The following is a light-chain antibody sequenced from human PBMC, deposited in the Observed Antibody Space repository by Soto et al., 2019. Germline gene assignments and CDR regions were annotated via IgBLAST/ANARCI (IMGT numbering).Light chain of an antibody. CDR3: QQYNNGPLFT. V-gene: IGKV3-15*01. CDR2: GAS. Sequence: EIVMTQSPATLSVSPGERATLSCRASQSVSSNLAWYQQKPGQAPRLLIYGASTRAPGIHARFSGSGSGTEFTLKISSLQSEDFAGYYCQQYNNGPLFTFGPGTKGDI. CDR1: QSVSSN. J-gene: IGKJ3*01.